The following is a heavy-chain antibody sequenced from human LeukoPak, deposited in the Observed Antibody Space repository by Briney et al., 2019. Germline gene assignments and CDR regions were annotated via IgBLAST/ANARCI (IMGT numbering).Heavy chain of an antibody. CDR2: INRSGRT. Sequence: ETLSLTCAVYGGSFSSYYWSWIRQPPGEGLQWIGEINRSGRTNYNPSLASRVTISADTSNNQFSLKLTSVTAADTAVYYCACTAYYDTPRVNDYWGQGTLVTVSS. CDR1: GGSFSSYY. J-gene: IGHJ4*02. D-gene: IGHD3-16*01. CDR3: ACTAYYDTPRVNDY. V-gene: IGHV4-34*01.